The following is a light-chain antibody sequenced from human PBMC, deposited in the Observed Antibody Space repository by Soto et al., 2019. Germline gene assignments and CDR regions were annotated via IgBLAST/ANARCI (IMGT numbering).Light chain of an antibody. CDR1: QSVSSY. V-gene: IGKV3-11*01. CDR2: DAS. CDR3: QQRSNWPPLT. J-gene: IGKJ4*01. Sequence: EIVLTQSPATLSLSPGERATLSCRASQSVSSYLAWYQQKPGQAPRLLIYDASNRATGIPARFNDSGSGTDFTLTISSLEPEDFAVYYCQQRSNWPPLTFGGGTKVEIK.